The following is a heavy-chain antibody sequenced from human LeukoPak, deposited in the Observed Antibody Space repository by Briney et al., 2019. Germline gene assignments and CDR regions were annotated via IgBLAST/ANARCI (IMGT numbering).Heavy chain of an antibody. CDR3: ARDRPTMKDAFDI. Sequence: PSETLSLTCTVSGGSISSYYWSWIRQPPGKGLEWIGYIYHSGSTNYNPSLKSRVTISVDTSKNQFSLELSSVTAADTAVYYCARDRPTMKDAFDIWGQGTMVTVSS. CDR1: GGSISSYY. J-gene: IGHJ3*02. V-gene: IGHV4-59*01. D-gene: IGHD3-22*01. CDR2: IYHSGST.